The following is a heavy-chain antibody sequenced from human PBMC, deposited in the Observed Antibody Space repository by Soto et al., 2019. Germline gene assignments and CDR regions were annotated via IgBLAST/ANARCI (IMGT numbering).Heavy chain of an antibody. CDR3: ARENYGGNPGGLDY. J-gene: IGHJ4*02. CDR2: INHSGST. CDR1: GGSFSGYY. Sequence: PSETLSLTCAVYGGSFSGYYWSWIRQPPGKGLEWIGEINHSGSTNYNPSLKSRVTISVDTSKNQFSLKLSSVTAADTAVYYCARENYGGNPGGLDYWGQGTLVTVSS. D-gene: IGHD4-17*01. V-gene: IGHV4-34*01.